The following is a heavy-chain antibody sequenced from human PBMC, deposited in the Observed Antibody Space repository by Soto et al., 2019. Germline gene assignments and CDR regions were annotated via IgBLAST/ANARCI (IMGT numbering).Heavy chain of an antibody. CDR1: GGSISSGGYY. D-gene: IGHD4-17*01. CDR3: ARVSPHDYGDPDAFDI. V-gene: IGHV4-31*03. Sequence: QVQLQESGPGLVKPSQTLSLICTVSGGSISSGGYYWSWIRQHPGKGLEWIGHIYYSGSTYYNPSLKSRRSTSGDTSKNQCSLKLSSVTAADTAVYYCARVSPHDYGDPDAFDIWGQGTMVTVSS. CDR2: IYYSGST. J-gene: IGHJ3*02.